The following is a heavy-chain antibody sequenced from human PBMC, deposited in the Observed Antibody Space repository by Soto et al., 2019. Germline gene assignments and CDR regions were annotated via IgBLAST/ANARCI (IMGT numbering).Heavy chain of an antibody. J-gene: IGHJ4*02. CDR2: IYSGGTT. CDR3: ARNQPVTTLGY. Sequence: EVQLVETGGGLIQPGGSLRLSCAASGFTVSNNYMSWVRQAPGKGLECVSIIYSGGTTYYADSVRGRFTISRDHSKNTLYLQMSSLRADDTALYFCARNQPVTTLGYWGQGTLVTVSS. D-gene: IGHD4-17*01. CDR1: GFTVSNNY. V-gene: IGHV3-53*02.